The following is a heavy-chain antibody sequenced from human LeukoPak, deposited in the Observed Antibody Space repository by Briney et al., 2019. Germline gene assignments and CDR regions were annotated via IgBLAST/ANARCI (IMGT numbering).Heavy chain of an antibody. D-gene: IGHD6-19*01. CDR1: GYTFTGYY. V-gene: IGHV1-2*02. Sequence: GASVKVSCKASGYTFTGYYMHWVRQAPGQGLEWVGWINPNSGGTNYAQKFQGRVTMTRDTSISTAYMELSRLRSDDTAVYYCARDAGIAVADPGIDYWGQGTLVTVSS. J-gene: IGHJ4*02. CDR3: ARDAGIAVADPGIDY. CDR2: INPNSGGT.